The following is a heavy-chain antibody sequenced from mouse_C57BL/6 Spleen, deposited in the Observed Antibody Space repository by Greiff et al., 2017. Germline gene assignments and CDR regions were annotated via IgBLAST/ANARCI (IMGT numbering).Heavy chain of an antibody. CDR1: GFNIKDYY. Sequence: EVKLQESGAELVRPGASVKLSCTASGFNIKDYYMHWVKQRPEQGLEWIGRIDPEDGDTDYAPKFQGKATMTADTSSNTAYLQLSSLTSEDTAVYYCTTSRRDYAMDYWGQGTSVTVSS. J-gene: IGHJ4*01. V-gene: IGHV14-1*01. CDR2: IDPEDGDT. CDR3: TTSRRDYAMDY.